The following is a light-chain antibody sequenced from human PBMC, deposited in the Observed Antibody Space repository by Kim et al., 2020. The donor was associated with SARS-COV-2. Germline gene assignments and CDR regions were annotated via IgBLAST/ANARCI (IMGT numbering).Light chain of an antibody. V-gene: IGKV3-15*01. CDR3: QQYSNWPIT. J-gene: IGKJ5*01. CDR1: VSSD. CDR2: GAS. Sequence: VSSDLAWYLQQRGQAPRLLIYGASTRATGIPDRFSGSGSGTEFTLTISSLQSEDFAVYYCQQYSNWPITFGQGTRLEIK.